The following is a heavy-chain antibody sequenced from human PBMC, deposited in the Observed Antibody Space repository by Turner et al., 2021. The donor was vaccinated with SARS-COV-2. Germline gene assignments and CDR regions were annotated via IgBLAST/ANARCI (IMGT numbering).Heavy chain of an antibody. CDR3: FGSGWYLGDY. V-gene: IGHV3-64D*06. CDR1: GFTFSSYA. D-gene: IGHD6-19*01. Sequence: EVQLVESGGCLVQPGDSLRLSCSASGFTFSSYAMHWVRQAPGKGLEYVSAISSNGGSTYYADSVKGRFSISRDNSKNTVYLQMSSLRVDDTAIYYCFGSGWYLGDYWGQGALVTVSS. CDR2: ISSNGGST. J-gene: IGHJ4*02.